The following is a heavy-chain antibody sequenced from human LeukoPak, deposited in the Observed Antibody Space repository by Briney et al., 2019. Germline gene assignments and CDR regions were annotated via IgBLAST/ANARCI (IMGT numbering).Heavy chain of an antibody. J-gene: IGHJ5*01. CDR2: ISSGATYI. Sequence: GGSLRLSCAASGFALSDYAINWVRQAPGKGLEWVSSISSGATYIYYADSMRGRFTISRDSAKDSVSLQMDSLRAEDTAVYYCTRGRRFCGADCHSWFDSWGQGTLVTVSS. D-gene: IGHD2-21*02. CDR1: GFALSDYA. CDR3: TRGRRFCGADCHSWFDS. V-gene: IGHV3-21*01.